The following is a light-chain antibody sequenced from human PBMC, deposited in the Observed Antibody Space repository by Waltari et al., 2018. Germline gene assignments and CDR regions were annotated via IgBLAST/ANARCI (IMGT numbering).Light chain of an antibody. J-gene: IGKJ2*01. V-gene: IGKV2-30*02. CDR2: KVS. CDR1: QSPVHSDGNTY. Sequence: VMTQSPLPLPVTLRQPAAISCRSSQSPVHSDGNTYLNSCQQMTEQSPRCIIYKVSRGDSGVPDRCSGSGSGTDFTLRISRVEAEDFGVYYCMQGSHWPRTFGQGPKLEI. CDR3: MQGSHWPRT.